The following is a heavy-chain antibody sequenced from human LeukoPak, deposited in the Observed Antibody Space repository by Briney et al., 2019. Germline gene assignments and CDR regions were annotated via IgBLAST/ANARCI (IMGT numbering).Heavy chain of an antibody. D-gene: IGHD4-23*01. CDR1: GGTFSSYA. V-gene: IGHV1-69*06. CDR3: ASNSYGGYDAFDI. Sequence: SVKVSCKASGGTFSSYAISWVRQAPGQGLEWMGRIIPIFGTANYAQEFQGRVTITADKSTSTAYMELSSLRSEDTAVYYCASNSYGGYDAFDIWGQGTMVTVSS. J-gene: IGHJ3*02. CDR2: IIPIFGTA.